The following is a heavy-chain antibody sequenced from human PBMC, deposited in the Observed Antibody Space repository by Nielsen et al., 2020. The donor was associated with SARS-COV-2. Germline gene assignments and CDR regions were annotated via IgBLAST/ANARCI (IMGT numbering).Heavy chain of an antibody. CDR3: ARWDYYDSSGYYGY. J-gene: IGHJ4*02. Sequence: PGKGLEWIGYIYYSGSTYYNPSLKGRVTISVDTSKNQFSLKLSSVTAADTAVYYCARWDYYDSSGYYGYWGQGTLVTVSS. CDR2: IYYSGST. D-gene: IGHD3-22*01. V-gene: IGHV4-30-4*01.